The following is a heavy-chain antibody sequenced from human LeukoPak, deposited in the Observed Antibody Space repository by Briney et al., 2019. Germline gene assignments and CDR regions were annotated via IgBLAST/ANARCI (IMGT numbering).Heavy chain of an antibody. CDR1: GFTFSSYG. J-gene: IGHJ4*02. D-gene: IGHD3-10*01. Sequence: GGSLRLSCAASGFTFSSYGMHWVRQAPGKGLEWVAVISYDGSNKYYADSVKGRFTISRDNSKNTLYLQMNSLRAEDTAVYYCARDGEAAGFDYWGQGTLVTVSS. CDR2: ISYDGSNK. CDR3: ARDGEAAGFDY. V-gene: IGHV3-30*03.